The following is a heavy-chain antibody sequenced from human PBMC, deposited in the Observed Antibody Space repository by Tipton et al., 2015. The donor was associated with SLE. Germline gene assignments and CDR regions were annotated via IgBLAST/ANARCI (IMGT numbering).Heavy chain of an antibody. V-gene: IGHV4-34*01. CDR3: ARANGARFDD. J-gene: IGHJ4*02. CDR1: GGSFSGYY. Sequence: TLSLTCDVFGGSFSGYYWSWIRQPPGKGLEWIGEINHIGNTNYNPSLKSRVGISVDTSKKQFSLNLSSVTAADTAVYFCARANGARFDDWGPGTLVTVSS. D-gene: IGHD1-26*01. CDR2: INHIGNT.